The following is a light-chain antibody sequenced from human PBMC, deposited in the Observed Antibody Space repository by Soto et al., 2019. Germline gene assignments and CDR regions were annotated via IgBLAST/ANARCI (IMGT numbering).Light chain of an antibody. Sequence: ENVLTQSPGTLSFSPRERATLSCRASQSVSGTSLAWYQQKPGQAPRLLIYNAASRAAGIPDRFSGSGSGTDFSLTISRLEPEDFEMYYCQLYGTSPLTFGQGTKWIS. CDR2: NAA. CDR3: QLYGTSPLT. J-gene: IGKJ1*01. V-gene: IGKV3-20*01. CDR1: QSVSGTS.